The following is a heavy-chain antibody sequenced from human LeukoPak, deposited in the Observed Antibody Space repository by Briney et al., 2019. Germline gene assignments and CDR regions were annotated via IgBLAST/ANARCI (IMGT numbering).Heavy chain of an antibody. Sequence: GRSLRLSCASSGFTFSSYGMHWVRQAPGKGLEWVAVIWYDGSNKYYADSVKGRFTISRDNSKNTLYLQMNSLRAEDTAVYYCATGRNYDFWSGYYEGLDYWGQGALVTVSS. CDR1: GFTFSSYG. D-gene: IGHD3-3*01. CDR2: IWYDGSNK. CDR3: ATGRNYDFWSGYYEGLDY. V-gene: IGHV3-33*01. J-gene: IGHJ4*02.